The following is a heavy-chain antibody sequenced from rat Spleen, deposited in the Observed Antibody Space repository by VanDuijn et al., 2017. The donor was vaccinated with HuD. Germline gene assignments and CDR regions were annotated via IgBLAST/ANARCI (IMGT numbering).Heavy chain of an antibody. J-gene: IGHJ2*01. CDR3: ERQDYGYIDDD. D-gene: IGHD1-9*01. CDR2: ITYEGSNT. CDR1: GFTFSDYY. Sequence: EVQLVESGGGLAQSGRSLKLSCAASGFTFSDYYMAWVRQAPKKGLEWVASITYEGSNTYYGDSVKDRFTISRDNAKTTLYLQMNSLRSEDTASSYCERQDYGYIDDDWSQRGMFTVSS. V-gene: IGHV5-22*01.